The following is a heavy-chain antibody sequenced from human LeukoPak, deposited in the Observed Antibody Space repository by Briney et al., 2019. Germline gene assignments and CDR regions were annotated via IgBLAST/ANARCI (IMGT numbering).Heavy chain of an antibody. Sequence: GGSLRLSCAVSGATVNSNYMSWVRQAPGKGLEWVSVIYSGGSTYYADSVKGRFTISRDISKNTLYLQMNDLRAEDTAVYYCARDFSGYWGQGTLVTVSS. CDR2: IYSGGST. J-gene: IGHJ4*01. V-gene: IGHV3-66*01. CDR3: ARDFSGY. CDR1: GATVNSNY. D-gene: IGHD3-10*01.